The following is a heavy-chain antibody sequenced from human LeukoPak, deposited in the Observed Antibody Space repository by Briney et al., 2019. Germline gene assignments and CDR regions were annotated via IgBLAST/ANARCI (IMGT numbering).Heavy chain of an antibody. CDR2: INHSGST. J-gene: IGHJ5*02. Sequence: SETLSLTCAFYGGSFSCYYWSWIRQPPGKGLEWIGEINHSGSTNYNPSLKSRVTISVDTYKNQFSLKLSSVTAADTAVYYCARADIVVVPAAIRRQGWFDPWGQGTLVTVSS. D-gene: IGHD2-2*02. CDR1: GGSFSCYY. V-gene: IGHV4-34*01. CDR3: ARADIVVVPAAIRRQGWFDP.